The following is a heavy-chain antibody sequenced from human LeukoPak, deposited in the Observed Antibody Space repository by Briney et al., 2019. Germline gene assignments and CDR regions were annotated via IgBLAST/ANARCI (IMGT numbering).Heavy chain of an antibody. V-gene: IGHV1-8*01. CDR2: MNPNSGNT. J-gene: IGHJ4*02. CDR1: AYTFTSYD. D-gene: IGHD6-13*01. Sequence: ASVKLSCKSSAYTFTSYDINWVPQAPGQGLGWMGWMNPNSGNTGYAQKFQGRVNMTRNTSICTAYMELSSLRSDVTAVYYCARVPSNRLVAAAGRSAYLGYWGQGTLVTVSS. CDR3: ARVPSNRLVAAAGRSAYLGY.